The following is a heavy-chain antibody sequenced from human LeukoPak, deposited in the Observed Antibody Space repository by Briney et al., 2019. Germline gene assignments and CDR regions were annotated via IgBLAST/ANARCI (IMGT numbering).Heavy chain of an antibody. J-gene: IGHJ4*02. V-gene: IGHV1-2*02. D-gene: IGHD6-19*01. Sequence: ASVKVSCKASGYSFTAYYIHCMRQAPGQGLELMGWMHPGSGDTNYAQNFQGRVTWTRDTSINTAYMELSGLTSDGTAMYYCARLPTGVAGTVDFWGQGTLVTVSS. CDR2: MHPGSGDT. CDR3: ARLPTGVAGTVDF. CDR1: GYSFTAYY.